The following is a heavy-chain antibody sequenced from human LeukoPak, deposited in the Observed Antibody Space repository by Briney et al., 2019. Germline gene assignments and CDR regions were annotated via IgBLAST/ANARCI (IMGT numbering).Heavy chain of an antibody. V-gene: IGHV4-34*01. CDR3: ARESRRYFDL. CDR1: GGSFSGYY. J-gene: IGHJ2*01. CDR2: INHSGNT. Sequence: SETLSLTCAVYGGSFSGYYWTWIRQPPGKGLEWIGEINHSGNTNYNPSLKSRVAISVDTSKNQFSLKLSSVTAADTAVYYCARESRRYFDLWGRGTLVTVSS.